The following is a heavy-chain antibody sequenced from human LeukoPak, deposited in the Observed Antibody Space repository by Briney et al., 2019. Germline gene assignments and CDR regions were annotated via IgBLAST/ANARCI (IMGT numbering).Heavy chain of an antibody. V-gene: IGHV3-21*01. Sequence: GGSLRLSCAASGFTFSSYSMNWVRQAPGKGLEWVSSISSSSSYIYYADSVKGRSTISRDNAKNSLYLQMNSLRAEDTAVYYCARDLVGYNSDYWGQGTLVTVSS. CDR2: ISSSSSYI. CDR3: ARDLVGYNSDY. J-gene: IGHJ4*02. CDR1: GFTFSSYS. D-gene: IGHD5-24*01.